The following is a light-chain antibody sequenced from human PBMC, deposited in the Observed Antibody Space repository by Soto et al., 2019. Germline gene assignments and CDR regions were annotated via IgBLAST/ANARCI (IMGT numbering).Light chain of an antibody. Sequence: EIVMTQSPATLSVATGERATLSCRASQSVSTLLAWYQQKPSQTPRLFIHGATTRATGIPARFSSFGSVTELNLTIISLQSYVFAVYDSQESNTWPRTCAPGTKV. CDR3: QESNTWPRT. CDR2: GAT. J-gene: IGKJ1*01. V-gene: IGKV3-15*01. CDR1: QSVSTL.